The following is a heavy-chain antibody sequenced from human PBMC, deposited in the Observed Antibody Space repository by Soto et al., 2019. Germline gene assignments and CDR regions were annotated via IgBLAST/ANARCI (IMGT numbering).Heavy chain of an antibody. CDR2: VYHSGST. J-gene: IGHJ4*02. V-gene: IGHV4-4*02. D-gene: IGHD6-13*01. CDR3: AVPGAGDFDH. CDR1: CASISTNNW. Sequence: SETLSLTCAVSCASISTNNWWSWVRQPPGKGLEWIGEVYHSGSTNCNPPLKSRVTISIDKSKNQFSLRLTSMTAAETAVYYCAVPGAGDFDHWSQGTLVTVP.